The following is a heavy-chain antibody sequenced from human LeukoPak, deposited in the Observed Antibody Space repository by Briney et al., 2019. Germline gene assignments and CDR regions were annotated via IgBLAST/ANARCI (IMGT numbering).Heavy chain of an antibody. CDR1: GCTFNNYW. CDR2: IEQDGSEI. Sequence: GGSLRLSCADFGCTFNNYWMSWVRQAPGKDLEWVVNIEQDGSEIDFADSLKGRFTISRDNAKNSVYLQMNSLRAEDTAVYYCAKGSEYLWGSLESYYFYYIDVWGIGTTVTVSS. J-gene: IGHJ6*03. V-gene: IGHV3-7*03. D-gene: IGHD3-16*01. CDR3: AKGSEYLWGSLESYYFYYIDV.